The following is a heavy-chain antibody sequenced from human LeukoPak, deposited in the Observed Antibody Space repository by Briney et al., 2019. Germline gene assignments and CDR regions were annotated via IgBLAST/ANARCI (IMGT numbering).Heavy chain of an antibody. Sequence: PSETLSLTCTVSGGSISSSTYYWGWIRQSPGKGLEWIGSVRYSGGSYYNPSLKSRVTISLNTSKNQFSLKLSSVTAADTAVYYCATSPSRADAFDIWGQGTMVTVSS. CDR1: GGSISSSTYY. J-gene: IGHJ3*02. CDR2: VRYSGGS. V-gene: IGHV4-39*07. CDR3: ATSPSRADAFDI.